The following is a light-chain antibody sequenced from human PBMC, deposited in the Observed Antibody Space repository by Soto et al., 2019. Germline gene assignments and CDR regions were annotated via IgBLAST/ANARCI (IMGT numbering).Light chain of an antibody. Sequence: QSALTQPASVSGSPGQSITISCTGTSSDVGAYNYVSWYQQHPGKAPKLMISEVSNRPSGVSNRFSGSKSGHTASLTISGLQAEDEADYFCSSYTITSTVVFGGGTKLTVL. CDR1: SSDVGAYNY. CDR2: EVS. CDR3: SSYTITSTVV. J-gene: IGLJ2*01. V-gene: IGLV2-14*01.